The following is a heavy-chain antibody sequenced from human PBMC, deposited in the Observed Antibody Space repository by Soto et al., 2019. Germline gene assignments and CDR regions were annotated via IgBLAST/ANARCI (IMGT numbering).Heavy chain of an antibody. CDR1: GGSISSYY. Sequence: PSETLSLTCTVSGGSISSYYWSWIRQPPGKGLEWIGYIYYSGSTNYNPSLKSRVTISVDTSKNQFSLKLSSVTAADTAVYYCARVNSSSWYEWFDPWGQGTLVTVSS. J-gene: IGHJ5*02. CDR2: IYYSGST. V-gene: IGHV4-59*01. CDR3: ARVNSSSWYEWFDP. D-gene: IGHD6-13*01.